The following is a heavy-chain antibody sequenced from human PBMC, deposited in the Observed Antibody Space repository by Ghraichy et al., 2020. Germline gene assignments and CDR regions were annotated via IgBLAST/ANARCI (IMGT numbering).Heavy chain of an antibody. Sequence: GGSLRLSCVASGVSVRSDHMSWVRQAAGRGLEWVSIIYSGSTTTYYADSVKGRFTISRDSSKNTLYLQMNSLRAEDTALYYCARGGSGSEYWGHGTLVTVSS. D-gene: IGHD6-19*01. J-gene: IGHJ4*01. V-gene: IGHV3-53*01. CDR1: GVSVRSDH. CDR3: ARGGSGSEY. CDR2: IYSGSTTT.